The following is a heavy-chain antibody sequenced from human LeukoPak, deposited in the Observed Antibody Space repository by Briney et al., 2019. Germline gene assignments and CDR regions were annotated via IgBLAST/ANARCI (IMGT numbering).Heavy chain of an antibody. CDR1: GFSLSTSGVG. V-gene: IGHV2-5*01. CDR3: ALSTMISGKKGVSWAFDI. D-gene: IGHD3-22*01. CDR2: IYWNDDK. Sequence: SGPTLVKPTQTLTLTCTFSGFSLSTSGVGVGWILQPPGKALEWLALIYWNDDKRYSPSLKSRLTITKDTSKNQVVLTMTNMDPVDTATYYCALSTMISGKKGVSWAFDIWGQGTMVTVSS. J-gene: IGHJ3*02.